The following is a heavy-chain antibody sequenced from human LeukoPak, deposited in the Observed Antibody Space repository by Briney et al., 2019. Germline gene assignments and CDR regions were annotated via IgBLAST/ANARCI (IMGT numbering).Heavy chain of an antibody. CDR2: INPSGGST. J-gene: IGHJ4*02. Sequence: GASVKVSCKASGYTFTSYYMHWVRQAPGQGLEWMGIINPSGGSTSYAQKFQGRVTMTTDTSTSTAYMELRSLRSDDTAVYYCARDQYSYGYGCVYWGQGTLVTVSS. CDR1: GYTFTSYY. V-gene: IGHV1-46*01. CDR3: ARDQYSYGYGCVY. D-gene: IGHD5-18*01.